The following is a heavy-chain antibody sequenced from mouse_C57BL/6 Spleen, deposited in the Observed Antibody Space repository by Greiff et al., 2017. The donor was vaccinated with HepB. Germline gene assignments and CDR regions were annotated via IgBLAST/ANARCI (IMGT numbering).Heavy chain of an antibody. J-gene: IGHJ4*01. CDR1: GFSLTSYG. D-gene: IGHD4-1*01. CDR3: ARNVELTGLYYYAMDY. V-gene: IGHV2-2*01. CDR2: IWSGGST. Sequence: QVQLKESGPGLVQPSQSLSITCTVSGFSLTSYGVHWVRQSPGKGLEWLGVIWSGGSTDYNAAFISRLSISKDNSKSQVFFKMNSLQADDTAIYYCARNVELTGLYYYAMDYWGQGTSVTVSS.